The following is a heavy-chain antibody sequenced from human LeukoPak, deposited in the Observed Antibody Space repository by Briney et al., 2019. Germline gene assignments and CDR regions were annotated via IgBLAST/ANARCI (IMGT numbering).Heavy chain of an antibody. D-gene: IGHD3-3*01. CDR3: AKSYYDFWSGYYQTFDY. J-gene: IGHJ4*02. CDR1: GFTFSTYD. Sequence: GGSLRLSCAASGFTFSTYDMHWVRQAPGKGLEWVAVISYDRSNKYYADSVKGRFTISRDNSKNTLYLQMNSLRAEDTAVYYCAKSYYDFWSGYYQTFDYWGQGTLVTVSS. CDR2: ISYDRSNK. V-gene: IGHV3-30*18.